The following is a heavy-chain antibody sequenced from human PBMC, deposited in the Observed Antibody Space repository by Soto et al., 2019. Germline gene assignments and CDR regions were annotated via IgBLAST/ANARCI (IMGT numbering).Heavy chain of an antibody. CDR3: ARGSKALSASY. D-gene: IGHD1-26*01. J-gene: IGHJ4*02. Sequence: PGGSLRLSCAASGFTFSSYAMSWVRQAPGKGLVWVSGINSDGSSTSYADSVKGRFTISRDNAKNTLYLQMNSLRAEDTAVYYCARGSKALSASYWGQGTLVTVSS. CDR1: GFTFSSYA. V-gene: IGHV3-74*01. CDR2: INSDGSST.